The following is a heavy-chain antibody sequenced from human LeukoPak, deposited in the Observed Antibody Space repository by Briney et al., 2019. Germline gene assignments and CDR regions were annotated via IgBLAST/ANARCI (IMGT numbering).Heavy chain of an antibody. Sequence: SGTLSLTCAVSGGSISSSNWWGWVRQPPGKGLEWIGEIYHSGSTNYNPSLKSRVTISVDKSKNQFSLKLSSVTAADTAVYYCASLPSTSSMLDAFDIWGQGTMVTVSS. CDR3: ASLPSTSSMLDAFDI. J-gene: IGHJ3*02. D-gene: IGHD2-8*01. V-gene: IGHV4-4*02. CDR2: IYHSGST. CDR1: GGSISSSNW.